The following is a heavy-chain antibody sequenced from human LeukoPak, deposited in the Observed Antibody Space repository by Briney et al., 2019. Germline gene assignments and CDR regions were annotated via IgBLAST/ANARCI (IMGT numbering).Heavy chain of an antibody. D-gene: IGHD3-10*01. CDR1: GFTFSSYA. Sequence: GGSLRLSCAASGFTFSSYAMHWVRQAPGKGLEWVAVISYDGSNKYYADSEKGRFTISRDNSKNTLYLQMNSLRAEDTAVYYCARSIMVRGVIGYMDVWGKGTTVTVSS. CDR2: ISYDGSNK. CDR3: ARSIMVRGVIGYMDV. V-gene: IGHV3-30-3*01. J-gene: IGHJ6*03.